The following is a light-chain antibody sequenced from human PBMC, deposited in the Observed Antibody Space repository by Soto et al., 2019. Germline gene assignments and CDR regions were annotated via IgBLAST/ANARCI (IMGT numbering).Light chain of an antibody. J-gene: IGKJ1*01. V-gene: IGKV1-27*01. CDR2: SAS. CDR3: QRYDSAPWT. Sequence: DIQMTQSPSSLSASVGDKVTITCRASQGISNYLAWYQQKPGKVPTLLIYSASTLQSGVPSRFSGSGSGTAFTLTISSLQPEDVATYYWQRYDSAPWTFGQGTKVEIK. CDR1: QGISNY.